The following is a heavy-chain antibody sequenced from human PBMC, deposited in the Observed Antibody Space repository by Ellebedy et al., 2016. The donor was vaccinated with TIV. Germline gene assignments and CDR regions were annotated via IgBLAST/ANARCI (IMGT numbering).Heavy chain of an antibody. CDR1: GGSISSFY. CDR3: ARRQVRDYDFWSGYSGDYYGMDV. J-gene: IGHJ6*02. V-gene: IGHV4-59*04. CDR2: MYYSGST. Sequence: GSLRLSCTVSGGSISSFYWSWIRQPPGKALEWIGYMYYSGSTYHNPSLKSRLTISVDTPKNQFSLKLSSVTAADTAVYYCARRQVRDYDFWSGYSGDYYGMDVWGQGTTVTVSS. D-gene: IGHD3-3*01.